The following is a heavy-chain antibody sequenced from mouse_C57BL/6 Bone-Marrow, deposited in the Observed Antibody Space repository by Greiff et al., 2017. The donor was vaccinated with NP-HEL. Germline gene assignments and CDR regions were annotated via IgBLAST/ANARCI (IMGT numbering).Heavy chain of an antibody. D-gene: IGHD1-1*01. CDR2: IYPRDGST. CDR3: ARDALTYYGSSYPWYFDV. CDR1: GYTFTDHT. Sequence: VQLQQSDAELVKPGASVKISCKVSGYTFTDHTLHWMKQRPEQGLEWIGYIYPRDGSTKYNEKFKGKATLTADKSSSTAYMQLNSLTSEDSAVYFCARDALTYYGSSYPWYFDVWGTGTTVTVSS. V-gene: IGHV1-78*01. J-gene: IGHJ1*03.